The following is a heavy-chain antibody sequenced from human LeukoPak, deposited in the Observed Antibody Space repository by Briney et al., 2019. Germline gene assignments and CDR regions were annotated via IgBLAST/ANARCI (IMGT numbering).Heavy chain of an antibody. D-gene: IGHD2-2*01. V-gene: IGHV3-23*01. Sequence: GGSLRLSCAASGFTFSSYAMTWVRQAPGKGLEWVSAISGGGGSAYYADSVKGRFTISRDSSMNTLYLQMNSLTAGDTAVYYCARDEVGCSSTSCYNWFDPWGQGTLVTVSS. CDR2: ISGGGGSA. CDR1: GFTFSSYA. J-gene: IGHJ5*02. CDR3: ARDEVGCSSTSCYNWFDP.